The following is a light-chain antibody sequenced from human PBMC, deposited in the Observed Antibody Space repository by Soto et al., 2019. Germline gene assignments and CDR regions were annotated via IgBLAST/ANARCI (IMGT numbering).Light chain of an antibody. CDR3: LQDYNYPIT. CDR2: AAS. J-gene: IGKJ5*01. Sequence: AIQMTQSPSSLSASVGDRVTITCRASQGIRNDLGWYQQKPGKAPKLLIYAASRLQSGVPSRFSGSGSGTDFTLNISNLQPEDFATYYCLQDYNYPITFGQWTRLEIK. CDR1: QGIRND. V-gene: IGKV1-6*01.